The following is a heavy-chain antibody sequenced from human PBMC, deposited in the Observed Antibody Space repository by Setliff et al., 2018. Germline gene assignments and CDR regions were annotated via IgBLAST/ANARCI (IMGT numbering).Heavy chain of an antibody. CDR2: IYYSGST. CDR1: GGSISSHY. CDR3: ARDAGGTIRIAVFDY. D-gene: IGHD3-16*01. V-gene: IGHV4-59*11. Sequence: PSETLSLTCTVSGGSISSHYWSWIRQPPGKGLEWIGSIYYSGSTSYNPSLKSRVTLSVDTSKSQVSVKLNSVTAADTAVYYCARDAGGTIRIAVFDYWGQGTLVTVSS. J-gene: IGHJ4*02.